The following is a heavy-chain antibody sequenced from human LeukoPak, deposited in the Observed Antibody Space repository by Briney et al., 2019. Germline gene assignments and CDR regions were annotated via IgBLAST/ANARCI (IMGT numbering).Heavy chain of an antibody. CDR3: ARGPYANPYYDILTGYII. Sequence: GGSLRLSCAASGFTFSDYYMSWIRQAPGKGLEWVSYISSSGSTIYYADSVKGRFTISRDNAKNSLYLQMNSLRAEDTAVYYCARGPYANPYYDILTGYIIWGQGTLVTVSS. J-gene: IGHJ4*02. D-gene: IGHD3-9*01. CDR2: ISSSGSTI. CDR1: GFTFSDYY. V-gene: IGHV3-11*01.